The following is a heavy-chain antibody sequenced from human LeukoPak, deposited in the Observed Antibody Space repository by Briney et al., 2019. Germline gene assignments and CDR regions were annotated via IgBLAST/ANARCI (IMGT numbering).Heavy chain of an antibody. CDR2: ISDGGDTT. CDR3: AKTQGFFDH. Sequence: GGSLRLSCAASGFTFSNNGMTCVRQVPGKGMEWVTGISDGGDTTYHAGSVKGRFTVSRDNSKNILYLQMNSLRAEDTAIYYCAKTQGFFDHWGQGSLVTVSS. CDR1: GFTFSNNG. V-gene: IGHV3-23*01. J-gene: IGHJ4*02.